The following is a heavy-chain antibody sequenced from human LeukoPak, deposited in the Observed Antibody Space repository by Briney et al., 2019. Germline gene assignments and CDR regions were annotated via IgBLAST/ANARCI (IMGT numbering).Heavy chain of an antibody. J-gene: IGHJ4*02. V-gene: IGHV3-23*01. CDR2: ISGSGGST. Sequence: PGGSLRLSCAASGLTFSSYAMSWVRQAPGKGLEWVSAISGSGGSTYYADSVKGRFTISRDNSKNTLYLQMNSLRAEDTAVYYCAKHSYGFLDFDYWGQGTLVTVSS. CDR1: GLTFSSYA. D-gene: IGHD5-18*01. CDR3: AKHSYGFLDFDY.